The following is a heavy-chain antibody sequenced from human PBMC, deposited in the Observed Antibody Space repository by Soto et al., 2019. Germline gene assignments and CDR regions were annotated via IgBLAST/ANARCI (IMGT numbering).Heavy chain of an antibody. Sequence: KPSETLSLTCTVSGDSISNYYWSWIRQPPGKGLEWIGYIYYSGSTNYNPSLKSRVTISVDTSKNQFSLNLSSVTAADTAVYYCARSKTTLLTHDPRVSFDSWGQGTLVTVSS. D-gene: IGHD4-17*01. CDR2: IYYSGST. CDR3: ARSKTTLLTHDPRVSFDS. J-gene: IGHJ4*02. CDR1: GDSISNYY. V-gene: IGHV4-59*01.